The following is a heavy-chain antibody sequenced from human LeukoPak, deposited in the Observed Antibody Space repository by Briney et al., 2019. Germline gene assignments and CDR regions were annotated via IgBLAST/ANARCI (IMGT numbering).Heavy chain of an antibody. J-gene: IGHJ4*02. D-gene: IGHD5-12*01. CDR3: AGGGYSRYVFDY. V-gene: IGHV3-23*01. CDR1: GITFNTYA. Sequence: GGSLRLSCEASGITFNTYAMSWVRQAPGRGLEWVSAISGSDSSTFYADSVKGRFTISRDNSKNTLYLQMNSLRAEDTAVYYCAGGGYSRYVFDYWGQGTLVTVSS. CDR2: ISGSDSST.